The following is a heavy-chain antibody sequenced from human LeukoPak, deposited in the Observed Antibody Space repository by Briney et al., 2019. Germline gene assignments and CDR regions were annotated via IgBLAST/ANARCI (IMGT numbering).Heavy chain of an antibody. J-gene: IGHJ4*02. D-gene: IGHD6-19*01. CDR1: GYTFTSYD. Sequence: ASVKVSCMASGYTFTSYDINWVRQATGQGLEWMGWMNPNSGNTGYAQKFQGRVTMTRNTSISTAYMELSSLRSEDTAVYYCARGGYSSGWYSWGGVDQYYFDYWGQGTLVTVSS. CDR2: MNPNSGNT. V-gene: IGHV1-8*01. CDR3: ARGGYSSGWYSWGGVDQYYFDY.